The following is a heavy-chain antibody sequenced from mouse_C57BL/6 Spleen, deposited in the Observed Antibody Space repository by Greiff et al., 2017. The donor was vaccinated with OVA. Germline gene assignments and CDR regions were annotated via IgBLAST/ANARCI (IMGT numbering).Heavy chain of an antibody. J-gene: IGHJ4*01. D-gene: IGHD2-3*01. CDR2: IYPGDGDT. Sequence: VQLQQSGAELVKPGASVKISCKASGYAFSSYWMNWVKQRPGKGLEWIGQIYPGDGDTNYNGKFKGKATLTADKSSSTAYMQLSSLTSEDSAVYFCARRYDGYSYAMDYWGQGTSVTVSS. CDR3: ARRYDGYSYAMDY. CDR1: GYAFSSYW. V-gene: IGHV1-80*01.